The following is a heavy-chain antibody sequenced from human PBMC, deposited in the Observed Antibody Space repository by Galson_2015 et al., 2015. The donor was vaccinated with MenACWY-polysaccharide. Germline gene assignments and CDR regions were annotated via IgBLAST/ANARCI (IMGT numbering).Heavy chain of an antibody. Sequence: SLRLSCAASGFTFSNAWMSWVRQAPGKGLEWVGQIKTKTDGGATDYAAPVKGKFTISRDDSKNTLYLQMNSLQTEDTAVYYCTTAVLRYFDPGHWGQGTLVTVSS. D-gene: IGHD3-9*01. CDR2: IKTKTDGGAT. CDR1: GFTFSNAW. V-gene: IGHV3-15*01. J-gene: IGHJ4*02. CDR3: TTAVLRYFDPGH.